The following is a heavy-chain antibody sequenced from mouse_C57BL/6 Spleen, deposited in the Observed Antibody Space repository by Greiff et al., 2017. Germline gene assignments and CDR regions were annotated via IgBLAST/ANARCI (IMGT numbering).Heavy chain of an antibody. D-gene: IGHD2-1*01. CDR2: IDPSDSYT. CDR3: ALLYGNYVKY. CDR1: GYTFTSYW. Sequence: QVQLQQSGAELVMPGASVKLSCKASGYTFTSYWMHWVKQRPGQGLEWIGEIDPSDSYTNYNQKFKGKSTLTVDKSSSTAYMQLSSLTSEDSAVYYCALLYGNYVKYWGQGTTLTVSS. V-gene: IGHV1-69*01. J-gene: IGHJ2*01.